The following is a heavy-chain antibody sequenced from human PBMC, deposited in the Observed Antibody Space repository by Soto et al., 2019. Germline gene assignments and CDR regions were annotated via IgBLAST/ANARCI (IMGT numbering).Heavy chain of an antibody. V-gene: IGHV3-30*18. CDR1: GFTFSSYG. CDR2: ISYDGSNK. Sequence: QVQLVESGGGVVQPGRSLRLSCAASGFTFSSYGMHWVRQAPGKGLEWVAVISYDGSNKYYADSVKGRFTISRDNSKNTLYLQMNSLRAEETAVYYCAKDRAVTMIVGVGYFDYWGQGTLVTVSS. J-gene: IGHJ4*02. CDR3: AKDRAVTMIVGVGYFDY. D-gene: IGHD3-22*01.